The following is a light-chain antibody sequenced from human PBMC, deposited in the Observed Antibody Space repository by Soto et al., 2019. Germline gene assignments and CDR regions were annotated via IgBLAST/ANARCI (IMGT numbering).Light chain of an antibody. CDR1: QSVSSSY. CDR2: GAS. CDR3: QQYGRSSGT. V-gene: IGKV3-20*01. Sequence: EIVLTQSPGTLSLSPGERATLSCRASQSVSSSYLAWYQQKSGQAPRLLIYGASNRATGIPDRFSGSGSGTDFTLTIRRMETEDFAVYYCQQYGRSSGTSGQGTKADMK. J-gene: IGKJ1*01.